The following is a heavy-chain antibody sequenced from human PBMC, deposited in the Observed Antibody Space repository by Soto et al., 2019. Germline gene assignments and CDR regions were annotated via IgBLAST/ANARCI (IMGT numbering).Heavy chain of an antibody. CDR1: GYNFANYG. V-gene: IGHV1-18*01. D-gene: IGHD2-8*01. J-gene: IGHJ6*02. CDR2: ISAYNGNI. Sequence: ASVKVSCKAPGYNFANYGITWVRQAPGQGLAWMGWISAYNGNINYAQGARGRVPLTTDTSATTSYLELRSLRSDDTAVYYCARDLRSYCSNGECDGMDVWGQGTTVTVSS. CDR3: ARDLRSYCSNGECDGMDV.